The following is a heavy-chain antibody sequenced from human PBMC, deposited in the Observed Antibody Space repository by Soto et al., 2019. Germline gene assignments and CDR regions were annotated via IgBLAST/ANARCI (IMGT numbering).Heavy chain of an antibody. D-gene: IGHD2-21*02. J-gene: IGHJ4*02. V-gene: IGHV1-69*02. Sequence: SVKVSCKASGGTFSSYTISWVRQAPGQGLEWTGRIIPILGIANYAQKFQGRVTITRDTSASTAYMELSSLRSEDTAVYYCARSIVVVTALDYWGQGTLVTVSS. CDR3: ARSIVVVTALDY. CDR1: GGTFSSYT. CDR2: IIPILGIA.